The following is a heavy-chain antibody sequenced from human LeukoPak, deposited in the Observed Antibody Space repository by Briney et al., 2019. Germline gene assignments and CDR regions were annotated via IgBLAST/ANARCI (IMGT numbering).Heavy chain of an antibody. Sequence: TGGSLRLSCAASGLTFINFGMSWVRQAPGKGLEWISSISGSGGDTYYADSVKGRFTISRDNSKNTLYLQMSSLRAEDTAVYYCASWGSGRRQYYYYYMDVWGKGTTVTVSS. J-gene: IGHJ6*03. V-gene: IGHV3-23*01. CDR3: ASWGSGRRQYYYYYMDV. CDR1: GLTFINFG. D-gene: IGHD3-10*01. CDR2: ISGSGGDT.